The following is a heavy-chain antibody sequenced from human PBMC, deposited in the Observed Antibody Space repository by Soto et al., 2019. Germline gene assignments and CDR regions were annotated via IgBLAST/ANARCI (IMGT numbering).Heavy chain of an antibody. D-gene: IGHD6-19*01. CDR3: ARVTQAVAADC. CDR2: ISYDGSNR. V-gene: IGHV3-30-3*01. Sequence: QVQLVESGGGVVQPGRSLRLSCAASGLTLSNYAMHWVRQAPGKGLEWVAVISYDGSNRYYADSVKGRFTISRDNSKNGRCLQVSSLRAEDTAVCYCARVTQAVAADCWGQGTLVTVSS. CDR1: GLTLSNYA. J-gene: IGHJ4*02.